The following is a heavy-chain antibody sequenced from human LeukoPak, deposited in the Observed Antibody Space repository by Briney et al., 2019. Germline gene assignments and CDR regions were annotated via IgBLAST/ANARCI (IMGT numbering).Heavy chain of an antibody. CDR1: GFTFSSYA. J-gene: IGHJ3*02. D-gene: IGHD3-22*01. CDR3: AKKSMIVVVLSAFDI. CDR2: ISGSGGST. V-gene: IGHV3-23*01. Sequence: GGSLRLSCAASGFTFSSYAMSWVRQAPGKGLEWVSAISGSGGSTYYADSVKGRSTISRDNSKNTLYLQMNSLRAEDTAVYYCAKKSMIVVVLSAFDIWGQGTMVTVSS.